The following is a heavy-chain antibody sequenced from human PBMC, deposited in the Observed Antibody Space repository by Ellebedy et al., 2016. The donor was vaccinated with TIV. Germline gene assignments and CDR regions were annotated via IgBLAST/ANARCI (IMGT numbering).Heavy chain of an antibody. Sequence: GSLRLSXAVYGGSFSGYYWSWIRQPPGKGLEWIGEINHSGSTNYNPSLKSRVTISVDTSKNQFSLKLSSVTAADTAVYYCARGLKRFSSSWYYYYYMDVWGKGTTVTVSS. CDR3: ARGLKRFSSSWYYYYYMDV. V-gene: IGHV4-34*01. CDR1: GGSFSGYY. D-gene: IGHD6-13*01. CDR2: INHSGST. J-gene: IGHJ6*03.